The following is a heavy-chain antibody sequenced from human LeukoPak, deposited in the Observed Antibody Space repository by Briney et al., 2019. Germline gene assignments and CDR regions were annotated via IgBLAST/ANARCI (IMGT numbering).Heavy chain of an antibody. V-gene: IGHV3-23*01. J-gene: IGHJ4*02. CDR3: AKSSFPTPFDY. CDR2: ISGSGGST. Sequence: GGSLRLSCAASGFAFSSYAMSWVRQAPGKGLEWVSAISGSGGSTYYADSVKGRFTISRDNSKNTLYLRMNSLRAEDTAVYYCAKSSFPTPFDYWGQGTLVTVSS. CDR1: GFAFSSYA.